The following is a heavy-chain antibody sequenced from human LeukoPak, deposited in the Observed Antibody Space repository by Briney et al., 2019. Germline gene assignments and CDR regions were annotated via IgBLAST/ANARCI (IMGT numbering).Heavy chain of an antibody. J-gene: IGHJ4*02. D-gene: IGHD2-8*01. V-gene: IGHV3-48*03. CDR2: ISGSGTTI. CDR3: ARNGLAANGYFDY. CDR1: GFTFSSYE. Sequence: GGSLRLSCAASGFTFSSYEMNWVRQAPGKGLEWLSYISGSGTTINYSDSVKGRFTISRDNAKDSLYLQMNSLRAEDTAVYYCARNGLAANGYFDYWGQGTLVTVSP.